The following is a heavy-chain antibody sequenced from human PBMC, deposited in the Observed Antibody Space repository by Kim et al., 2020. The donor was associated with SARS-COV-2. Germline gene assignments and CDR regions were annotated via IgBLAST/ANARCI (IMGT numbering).Heavy chain of an antibody. CDR3: ARDSRYIAAAGTDLNYYYGMDV. D-gene: IGHD6-13*01. CDR2: ISSSSSTI. J-gene: IGHJ6*02. V-gene: IGHV3-48*02. CDR1: GFTFSSYS. Sequence: GGSLRLSCAASGFTFSSYSMNWVRQAPGKGLEWVSYISSSSSTIYYADSVKGRFTISRDNAKNSLYLQMNSLRDEDTAVYYCARDSRYIAAAGTDLNYYYGMDVWGQGTTVTVSS.